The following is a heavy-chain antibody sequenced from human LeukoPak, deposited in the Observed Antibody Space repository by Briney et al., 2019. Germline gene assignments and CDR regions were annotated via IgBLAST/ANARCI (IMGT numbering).Heavy chain of an antibody. V-gene: IGHV3-21*01. Sequence: NPGGSLRLSCAASGFTFSSYSMNWVRQAPGKGLEWVSSISSSSSYIYYADSVKGRFTISRDNAKNSLYLQMNSLRAEDTAVYYCARDPERRITIFGVGVHYYYYGMDVWGQGTTVTVSS. D-gene: IGHD3-3*01. CDR2: ISSSSSYI. CDR1: GFTFSSYS. CDR3: ARDPERRITIFGVGVHYYYYGMDV. J-gene: IGHJ6*02.